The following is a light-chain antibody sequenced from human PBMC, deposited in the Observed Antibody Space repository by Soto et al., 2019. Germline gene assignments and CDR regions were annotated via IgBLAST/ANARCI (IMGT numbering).Light chain of an antibody. CDR3: QQRSTWPRIT. Sequence: EVVLTQSPATLSLSPGERATLSCRASQSVSSYLAWYQQKPGQAPRLLIYDTSTRGTGIPARFSGGGSGTDFVLISNSLEPEDFAVYYCQQRSTWPRITFGPGTKVDIK. J-gene: IGKJ3*01. CDR2: DTS. CDR1: QSVSSY. V-gene: IGKV3-11*01.